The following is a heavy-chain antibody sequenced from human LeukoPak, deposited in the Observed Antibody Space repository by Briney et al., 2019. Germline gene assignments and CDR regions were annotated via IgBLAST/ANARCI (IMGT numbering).Heavy chain of an antibody. D-gene: IGHD6-19*01. J-gene: IGHJ4*02. CDR3: ARTVPPSQWLPNFDY. V-gene: IGHV4-39*07. Sequence: PSETLSLTCTVSGGSISSSSYYWGWIRQPRGKGLEWIGSIYYSGSTYYNPSLKSRVTISVDTSKNQFSLKLSSVTAADTAVYYCARTVPPSQWLPNFDYWGQGTLVTVSS. CDR2: IYYSGST. CDR1: GGSISSSSYY.